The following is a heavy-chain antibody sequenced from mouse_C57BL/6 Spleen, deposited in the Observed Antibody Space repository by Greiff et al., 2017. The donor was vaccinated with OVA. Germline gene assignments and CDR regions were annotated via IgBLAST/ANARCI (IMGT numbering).Heavy chain of an antibody. CDR1: GYSFTGYY. J-gene: IGHJ3*01. CDR2: INPSTGGT. D-gene: IGHD2-4*01. Sequence: VQLQQPGPELVKPGASVKISCKASGYSFTGYYMNWVKQSPEKSLEWIGEINPSTGGTTYNQKFKAKATLTVDKSSSTAYMQLKSLTSEDSAVYYCARGSSTMITTGPFAYWGQGTLVTVSA. V-gene: IGHV1-42*01. CDR3: ARGSSTMITTGPFAY.